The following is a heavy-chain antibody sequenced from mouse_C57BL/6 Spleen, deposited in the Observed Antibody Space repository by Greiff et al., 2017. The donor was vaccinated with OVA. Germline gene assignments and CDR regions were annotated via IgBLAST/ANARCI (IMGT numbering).Heavy chain of an antibody. CDR2: IDPNSGGT. D-gene: IGHD1-1*01. CDR3: ARAIITTVVVNWYFDV. Sequence: QVQLQQPGAELVKPGASVKLSCKASGYTFTSYWMHWVKQRPGRGLEWIGRIDPNSGGTKYNEKFKSKATLTVDKPSSTAYMQLSSLTSEDSAVYYCARAIITTVVVNWYFDVWGTGTTVTVSS. J-gene: IGHJ1*03. CDR1: GYTFTSYW. V-gene: IGHV1-72*01.